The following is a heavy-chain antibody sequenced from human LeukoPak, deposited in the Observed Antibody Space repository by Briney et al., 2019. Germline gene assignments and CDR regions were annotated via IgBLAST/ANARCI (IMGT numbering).Heavy chain of an antibody. CDR3: ARARKAPGYSSGWYVY. Sequence: SETLSLTCAVYGGSFSGYYWSWIRQPPGKGLEWIGSIYHSGSTYYNPSLKSRVTISVDTSKNQFSLKLSSVTAADTAVYYCARARKAPGYSSGWYVYWGQGTLVTVSS. D-gene: IGHD6-19*01. CDR1: GGSFSGYY. V-gene: IGHV4-34*01. CDR2: IYHSGST. J-gene: IGHJ4*02.